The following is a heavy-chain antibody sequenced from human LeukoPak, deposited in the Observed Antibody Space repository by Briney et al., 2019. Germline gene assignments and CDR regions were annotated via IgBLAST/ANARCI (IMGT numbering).Heavy chain of an antibody. J-gene: IGHJ6*03. CDR2: IYYTETT. CDR3: ARVRGIALPGDRYMDV. Sequence: SETLSLTCTVSGGSISHSAYFWAWIRQPPGKGLEWVGHIYYTETTHYNPPLKSRVTMSFDTSRNQFSLNLSSVTAADTAAYYCARVRGIALPGDRYMDVWGKGTTVTVSS. CDR1: GGSISHSAYF. V-gene: IGHV4-39*01. D-gene: IGHD6-19*01.